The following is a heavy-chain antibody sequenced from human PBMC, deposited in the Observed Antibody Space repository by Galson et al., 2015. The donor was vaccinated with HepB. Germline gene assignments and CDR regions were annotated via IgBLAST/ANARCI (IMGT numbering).Heavy chain of an antibody. J-gene: IGHJ6*02. CDR3: ARHVGYGDLKVGYYYYYGMDV. CDR1: GGTFSTYA. Sequence: SVKVSCKAVGGTFSTYAISWVRQAPGQGLEWMGGIIPIFGTANYAQTFLGRATITADISTRTAYMELSSLRSEDTAMYYCARHVGYGDLKVGYYYYYGMDVWGQGTTVTVSS. D-gene: IGHD4-17*01. CDR2: IIPIFGTA. V-gene: IGHV1-69*06.